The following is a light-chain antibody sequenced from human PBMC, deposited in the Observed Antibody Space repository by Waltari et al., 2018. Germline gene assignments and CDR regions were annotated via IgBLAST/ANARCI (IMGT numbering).Light chain of an antibody. V-gene: IGLV2-11*01. CDR1: SSDVGFYNY. CDR2: DVT. J-gene: IGLJ2*01. Sequence: QSALIQPRSVSGSPGQSVTISCTGTSSDVGFYNYVSWYQQPPGKAPKLMIYDVTKRPSGVPDRFSGSKSGNTASLTISGLQTEDEADYYCYSYAGSYTSVFGGGTKVTVL. CDR3: YSYAGSYTSV.